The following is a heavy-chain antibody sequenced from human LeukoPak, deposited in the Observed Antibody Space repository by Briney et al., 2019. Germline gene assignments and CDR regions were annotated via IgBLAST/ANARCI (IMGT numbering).Heavy chain of an antibody. CDR3: ARPDGPDYGGNSGDLGY. V-gene: IGHV1-2*02. J-gene: IGHJ4*02. Sequence: ASVKVSCKASGYTFTGYYMHWVRQAPGQGLEWMGWINPNSGGTNYAQKFQGRVTMTRDTSISTAYMELSRLRSDDTAVYYCARPDGPDYGGNSGDLGYWGQGTLVTVSS. D-gene: IGHD4-17*01. CDR1: GYTFTGYY. CDR2: INPNSGGT.